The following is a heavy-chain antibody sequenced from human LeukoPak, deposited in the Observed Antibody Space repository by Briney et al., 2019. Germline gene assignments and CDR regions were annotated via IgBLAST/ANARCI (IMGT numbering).Heavy chain of an antibody. V-gene: IGHV1-2*02. CDR3: ARGYRSSSWYDY. CDR1: GYTFTGYY. CDR2: INPNSGGT. J-gene: IGHJ4*02. Sequence: ASVKVSCKASGYTFTGYYMHWVRQAPGQRLEWMGWINPNSGGTNYAQKFQGRVTMTRDTSISTAYMERSRLRSDDTAVYYCARGYRSSSWYDYWGQGTLVTVSS. D-gene: IGHD6-13*01.